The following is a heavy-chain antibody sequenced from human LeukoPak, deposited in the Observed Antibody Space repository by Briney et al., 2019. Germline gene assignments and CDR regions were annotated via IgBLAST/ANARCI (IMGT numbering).Heavy chain of an antibody. CDR2: IRTNDET. J-gene: IGHJ4*02. CDR1: GFRHSNYV. D-gene: IGHD6-13*01. Sequence: GESLRLSCAASGFRHSNYVMTWVRQAPGKGLDWVSAIRTNDETHYADSVKGRFTVSRDSAKSTLYLHMDSLRADDTAVYYCAKLRPYGTTWYGAAVNWGQGALVTVSS. CDR3: AKLRPYGTTWYGAAVN. V-gene: IGHV3-23*01.